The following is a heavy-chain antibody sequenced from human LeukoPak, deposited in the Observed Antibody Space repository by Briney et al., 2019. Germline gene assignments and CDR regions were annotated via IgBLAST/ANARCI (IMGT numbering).Heavy chain of an antibody. CDR1: GFTFSTYA. V-gene: IGHV3-23*01. CDR2: VSESGGST. Sequence: PGGSLRLSCVASGFTFSTYAMGWVRQVPGKGLEWVSSVSESGGSTYYADSVKGRFTISRDNSKNTLYLQMNSLRAEDTAVYYCARRAGAYSHPYDYWGQGTLVTVSS. CDR3: ARRAGAYSHPYDY. J-gene: IGHJ4*02. D-gene: IGHD4/OR15-4a*01.